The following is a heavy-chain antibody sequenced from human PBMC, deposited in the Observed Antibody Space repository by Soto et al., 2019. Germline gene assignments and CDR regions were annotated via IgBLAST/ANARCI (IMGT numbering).Heavy chain of an antibody. CDR2: IYNSGST. Sequence: PSETLSLTCTVSGGSISSYYWSWIRRPPGKGLEWIGYIYNSGSTHSNPSLQSRVTISVDTSKNQFSLKLSSVTAADTAVYYCARTGRHCSSTSCYSFFWFDPWGQGTLVTVSS. V-gene: IGHV4-59*12. J-gene: IGHJ5*02. CDR3: ARTGRHCSSTSCYSFFWFDP. D-gene: IGHD2-2*01. CDR1: GGSISSYY.